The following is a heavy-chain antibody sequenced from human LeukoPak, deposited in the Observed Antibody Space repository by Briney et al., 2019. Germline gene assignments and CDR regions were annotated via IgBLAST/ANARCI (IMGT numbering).Heavy chain of an antibody. CDR2: INPNSGGT. D-gene: IGHD6-19*01. CDR1: GYTFTGYY. Sequence: ASVKVSCKASGYTFTGYYMHWVRQAPGQGLEWMGRINPNSGGTNYAQKFQGRVTMTRDTSISTAYMELGRLRSDDTAVYYCARAVLDSRGWHFDYWGQGTLVTVSS. V-gene: IGHV1-2*06. J-gene: IGHJ4*02. CDR3: ARAVLDSRGWHFDY.